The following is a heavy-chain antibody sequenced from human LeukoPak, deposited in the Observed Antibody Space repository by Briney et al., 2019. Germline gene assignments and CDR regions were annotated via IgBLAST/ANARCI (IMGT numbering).Heavy chain of an antibody. V-gene: IGHV3-48*03. CDR3: ARMNDYGDYGRDDY. J-gene: IGHJ4*02. D-gene: IGHD4-17*01. CDR2: ISSSGSTI. Sequence: PGGSLRLSCAASGFTFSSYEMNWVRQAPGKGLEWVSYISSSGSTIYYADSVKGRFTISRDSAKNSLYLQMNSLRAEDTSVYYCARMNDYGDYGRDDYWGQGTLVTVSS. CDR1: GFTFSSYE.